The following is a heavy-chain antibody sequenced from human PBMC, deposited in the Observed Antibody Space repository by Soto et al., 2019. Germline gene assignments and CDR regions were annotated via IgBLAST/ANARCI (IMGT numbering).Heavy chain of an antibody. J-gene: IGHJ5*02. Sequence: SETLSLTCTVSGGSISSSSYYWGWIRQPPVKGLEWFGSIYYSGSTYYNPSLKSRVTISVDTSKNQFSLKLSSVTAADTAVYYCARATGIWAYSSSWYDENWFDPWGQGTLVTVSS. D-gene: IGHD6-13*01. CDR3: ARATGIWAYSSSWYDENWFDP. CDR2: IYYSGST. CDR1: GGSISSSSYY. V-gene: IGHV4-39*01.